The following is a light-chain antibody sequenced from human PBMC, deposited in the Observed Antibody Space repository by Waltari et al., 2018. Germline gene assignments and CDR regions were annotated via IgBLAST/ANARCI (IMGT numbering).Light chain of an antibody. J-gene: IGLJ3*02. CDR2: DVR. V-gene: IGLV2-11*01. Sequence: QSALTQPRSVSGSPGHSVTISCTGTSSDVGGYDYVSWYQQYPGKAPKLVIYDVRKRPSGVPDRFPGSKSGNTASLTISGLQAEDEADYNCCSYAGRATWAFGGGTKLTVL. CDR3: CSYAGRATWA. CDR1: SSDVGGYDY.